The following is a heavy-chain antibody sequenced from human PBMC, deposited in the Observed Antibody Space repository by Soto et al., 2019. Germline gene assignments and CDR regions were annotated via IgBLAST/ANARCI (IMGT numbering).Heavy chain of an antibody. CDR3: ARGSYGDDLDY. D-gene: IGHD2-21*02. V-gene: IGHV3-30-3*01. CDR2: VSYDGGNK. CDR1: GFTFSNYA. J-gene: IGHJ4*02. Sequence: ESGRGMVQPGRSLRLSCAASGFTFSNYALHWVRQAPGKGLEWVAVVSYDGGNKYYADSVKGRFTISRDNSKNTLYLQMNSLRVEDTAVYYCARGSYGDDLDYWGQGTLVTVSS.